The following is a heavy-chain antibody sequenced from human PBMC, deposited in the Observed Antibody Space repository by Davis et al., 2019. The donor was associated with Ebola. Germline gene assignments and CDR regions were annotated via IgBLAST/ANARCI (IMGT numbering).Heavy chain of an antibody. V-gene: IGHV3-23*01. J-gene: IGHJ4*02. CDR1: GFSFSSYA. CDR2: SSIIGGST. D-gene: IGHD3-3*01. Sequence: GESLKISCAASGFSFSSYAMSRVRQAPGKGLEWVSVSSIIGGSTYYADSVKGRFTISRDNSKNTLYLQMNSLRAADTALYYCAKAQDNFGVLMSPLDYWGQGTLVTVSS. CDR3: AKAQDNFGVLMSPLDY.